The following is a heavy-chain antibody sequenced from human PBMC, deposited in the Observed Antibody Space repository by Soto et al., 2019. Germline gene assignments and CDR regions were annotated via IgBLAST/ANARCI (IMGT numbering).Heavy chain of an antibody. J-gene: IGHJ6*02. CDR2: ISNSGST. D-gene: IGHD1-26*01. Sequence: SETLSLTCTVSGASISSYYWTWIRQPPGKGLEWIGYISNSGSTYYNPSLKSRVNIRVDTSKNQFSLRLSSVTAADTAVYYCARQAPLRDSGSYFWYYGMDVWGQGTTVTVSS. CDR1: GASISSYY. CDR3: ARQAPLRDSGSYFWYYGMDV. V-gene: IGHV4-59*08.